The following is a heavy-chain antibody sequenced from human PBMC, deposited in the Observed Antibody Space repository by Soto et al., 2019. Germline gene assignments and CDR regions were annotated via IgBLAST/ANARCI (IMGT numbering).Heavy chain of an antibody. D-gene: IGHD3-16*02. V-gene: IGHV1-18*01. CDR2: ISAYNGNT. Sequence: QVQLVQSGAEVKKPGASVKVSCKASGYTFTSYGISWVRQAPGQGLEWMGWISAYNGNTNYAQKLQGRVTMTTDTATSTANIEMRSLKSDDTDVYYCAREIIVGAKPPSYIDYWGQRTL. J-gene: IGHJ4*02. CDR3: AREIIVGAKPPSYIDY. CDR1: GYTFTSYG.